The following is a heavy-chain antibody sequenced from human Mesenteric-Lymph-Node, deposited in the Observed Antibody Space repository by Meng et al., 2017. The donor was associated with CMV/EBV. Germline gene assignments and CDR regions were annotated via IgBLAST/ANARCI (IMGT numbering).Heavy chain of an antibody. V-gene: IGHV3-74*01. CDR3: ARDKYSSAWSIDY. Sequence: GESLKISCAASGFTFSSYWMHWVRQAPGKGLVWVSRINSDGSSTTYADSVKGRFTISRDNAKNTLYLQMNSLRAEDTAVYYCARDKYSSAWSIDYWGQGTLVTVSS. CDR1: GFTFSSYW. D-gene: IGHD6-19*01. CDR2: INSDGSST. J-gene: IGHJ4*02.